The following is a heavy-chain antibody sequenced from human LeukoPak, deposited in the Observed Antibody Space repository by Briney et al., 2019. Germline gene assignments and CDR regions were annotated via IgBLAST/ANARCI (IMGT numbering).Heavy chain of an antibody. Sequence: ASVKVSCKASGYTFTSYDINWVRQATGQGLEWMGWMNPNSGNTGYAQKFQGRVTITRNTSISTAYMELCSLRSEDTAVYYCARVVRFLDWSRPRPYYYMDVWGKGTTVTVSS. V-gene: IGHV1-8*03. J-gene: IGHJ6*03. CDR3: ARVVRFLDWSRPRPYYYMDV. CDR1: GYTFTSYD. D-gene: IGHD3-3*01. CDR2: MNPNSGNT.